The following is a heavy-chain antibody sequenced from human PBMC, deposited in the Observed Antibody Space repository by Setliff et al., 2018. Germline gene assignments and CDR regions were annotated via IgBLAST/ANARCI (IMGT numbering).Heavy chain of an antibody. Sequence: GGSLRLSCAASGFRFSDLYMSWVRQVRDRVSEADSVKGRFTVSRDNANSSLFLQMNSLRAEDTAVYYCARHLPRGVQIFGVAPRFGYWGQGTLVTVSS. D-gene: IGHD3-3*01. V-gene: IGHV3-11*06. CDR3: ARHLPRGVQIFGVAPRFGY. CDR1: GFRFSDLY. J-gene: IGHJ4*02.